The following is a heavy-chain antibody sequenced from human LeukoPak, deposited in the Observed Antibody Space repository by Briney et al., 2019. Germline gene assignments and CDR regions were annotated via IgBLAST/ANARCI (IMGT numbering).Heavy chain of an antibody. Sequence: SETLSLTCTVSGGSISSYSYYWGWIRQPPGKGLEWIGEINHSGSTNYNPSLKSRVTISVDTSKNQFSLKLSSVTAADTAVYYCARGKQLVRNLVWRVFSWFDPWGQGTLVTVSS. D-gene: IGHD6-6*01. CDR3: ARGKQLVRNLVWRVFSWFDP. CDR1: GGSISSYSYY. V-gene: IGHV4-39*07. CDR2: INHSGST. J-gene: IGHJ5*02.